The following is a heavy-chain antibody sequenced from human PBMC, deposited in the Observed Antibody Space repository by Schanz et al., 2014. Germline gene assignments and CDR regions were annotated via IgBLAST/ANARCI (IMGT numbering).Heavy chain of an antibody. J-gene: IGHJ4*02. CDR2: ISDSGVIT. V-gene: IGHV3-23*04. D-gene: IGHD3-16*02. CDR3: ANYRYGVYDFDY. CDR1: GFTFSTYA. Sequence: EVQLVESGGGLVQPGGSLRLSCATSGFTFSTYAMSWVRQAPGKGLEWVAGISDSGVITYYEDSVKGRFTISRDNSKNTLYLQMNSLRAEDTAIYYCANYRYGVYDFDYWGQGTLVTVSS.